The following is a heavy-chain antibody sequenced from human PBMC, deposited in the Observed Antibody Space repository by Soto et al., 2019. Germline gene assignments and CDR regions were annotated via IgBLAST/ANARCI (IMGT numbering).Heavy chain of an antibody. Sequence: QVQLVESGGGVVQPGRSLRLSCAASGFTFSSYGMHWVRQAPGKGLEWVAVISYDGSNKYYADSVKGRFTISRDNSKNTLYLQMNSLRAEDTAVYYCAKDLTFRAPFWDYYYGMDVWGQGTTVTVSS. CDR2: ISYDGSNK. CDR1: GFTFSSYG. CDR3: AKDLTFRAPFWDYYYGMDV. V-gene: IGHV3-30*18. D-gene: IGHD3-9*01. J-gene: IGHJ6*01.